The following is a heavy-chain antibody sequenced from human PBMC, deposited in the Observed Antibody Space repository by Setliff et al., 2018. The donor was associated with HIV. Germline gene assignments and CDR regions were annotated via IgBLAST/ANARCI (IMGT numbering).Heavy chain of an antibody. CDR1: RQTISNFA. Sequence: SVKVSCKASRQTISNFAISWVRQAPGQGLEWRGGIIPVFGTANYAQKFQGRVTITRDTSASTAYMELSSLRSEDMAVYYCARGGSGWPGYYYYHMDVWGKGTTVTVSS. V-gene: IGHV1-69*05. CDR2: IIPVFGTA. D-gene: IGHD6-19*01. J-gene: IGHJ6*03. CDR3: ARGGSGWPGYYYYHMDV.